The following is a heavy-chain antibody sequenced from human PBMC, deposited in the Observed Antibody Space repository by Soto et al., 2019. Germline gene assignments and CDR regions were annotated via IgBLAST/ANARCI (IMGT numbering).Heavy chain of an antibody. J-gene: IGHJ5*01. Sequence: EVQLVESGGGLVQPGGSARLSCAASGFSVSGWYMDWVRQAPGKGLEWVARLKDSSQNYATAYAASVRGRFTVSRHASPNLIYLQMKSLKIEDTAVYYCAREGDARWLDSWGPGTLVTVS. V-gene: IGHV3-72*01. D-gene: IGHD1-26*01. CDR3: AREGDARWLDS. CDR2: LKDSSQNYAT. CDR1: GFSVSGWY.